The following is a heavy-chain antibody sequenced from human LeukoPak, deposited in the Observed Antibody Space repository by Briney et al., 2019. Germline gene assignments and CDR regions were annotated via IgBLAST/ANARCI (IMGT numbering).Heavy chain of an antibody. CDR3: ASHVDIVATNPNYYFDY. J-gene: IGHJ4*02. Sequence: ASVKVSCKASGYTFTGYYMHWVRQAPGQGLGWRGWINPNSGGTNYAQKFQGRVTMTRDTSITTAYMELSRLRSDDTAVYYCASHVDIVATNPNYYFDYWGQGTLVTVSS. CDR2: INPNSGGT. V-gene: IGHV1-2*02. D-gene: IGHD5-12*01. CDR1: GYTFTGYY.